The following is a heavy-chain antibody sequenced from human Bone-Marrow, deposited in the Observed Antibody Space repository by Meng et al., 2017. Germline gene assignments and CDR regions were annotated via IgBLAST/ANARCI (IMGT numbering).Heavy chain of an antibody. V-gene: IGHV3-15*01. CDR1: GFAFSDAW. Sequence: VHRWGLGGGLVKPGGSLRLSCAASGFAFSDAWMSWVRQAPGKGLEWVGLIKSKSAGGTTDYAAPVKGRFTISRDDSKTTMYLQMNSLKTEDTAVYYCTASPATEYWGQGTLVTVSS. J-gene: IGHJ4*02. CDR2: IKSKSAGGTT. D-gene: IGHD1-26*01. CDR3: TASPATEY.